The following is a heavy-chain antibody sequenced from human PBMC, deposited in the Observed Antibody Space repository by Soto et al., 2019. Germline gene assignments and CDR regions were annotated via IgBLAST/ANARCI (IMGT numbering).Heavy chain of an antibody. CDR2: IYPGDSDT. D-gene: IGHD2-2*01. J-gene: IGHJ4*02. V-gene: IGHV5-51*03. Sequence: EVQLVQSGAEVKQPGESLKISCKGSGYSFTNYWIGWVRQVPGRGLEWMGIIYPGDSDTRYSPSFQGQVTISADKSISTASLQWSSLKASDTAMYYCARRLLLAANSYYFDHWGQGTLVTVSS. CDR1: GYSFTNYW. CDR3: ARRLLLAANSYYFDH.